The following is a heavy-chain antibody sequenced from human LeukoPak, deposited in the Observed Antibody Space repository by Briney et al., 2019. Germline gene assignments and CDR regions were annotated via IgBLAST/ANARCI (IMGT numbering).Heavy chain of an antibody. D-gene: IGHD1-26*01. CDR3: ARGIVVDFDY. CDR2: INHSGST. V-gene: IGHV4-34*01. CDR1: GGSFSGYY. J-gene: IGHJ4*02. Sequence: SETLSLTCAVYGGSFSGYYWSWIRQPPGKGLEWIGEINHSGSTNYNPSLKSRVTISVDTSNNQFSLKLSSVTAADTAVYYCARGIVVDFDYWGQGTLVTVSS.